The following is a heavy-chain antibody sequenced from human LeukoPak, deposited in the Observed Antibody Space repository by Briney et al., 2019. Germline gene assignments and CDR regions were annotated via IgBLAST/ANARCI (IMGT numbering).Heavy chain of an antibody. V-gene: IGHV4-39*01. CDR2: IYYSGST. Sequence: PSETLSLTCTVSGGSISGSSYYWGWIRQPPGKGLEWIGSIYYSGSTYYNPSLKSRVTISVDTSKSQFSLKLSSVTAADTAVYYCARTPITIFAYYYGMDVWGQGTTVTVSS. J-gene: IGHJ6*02. D-gene: IGHD3-3*01. CDR3: ARTPITIFAYYYGMDV. CDR1: GGSISGSSYY.